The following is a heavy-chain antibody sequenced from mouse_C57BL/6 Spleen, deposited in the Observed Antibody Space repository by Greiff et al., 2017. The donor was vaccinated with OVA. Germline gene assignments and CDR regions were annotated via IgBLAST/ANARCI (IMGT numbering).Heavy chain of an antibody. D-gene: IGHD2-5*01. Sequence: QVQLQQPGAELVKPGASVKISCKASGYAFSSYWMNWVKQRPGKGLEWIGQLYPGDGDTNYNGKFKGKATLTADKSSSTAYMQLSSLTSEDSAVYFCASGNSNLWYFNVWDTGTTVTVSS. V-gene: IGHV1-80*01. J-gene: IGHJ1*03. CDR2: LYPGDGDT. CDR3: ASGNSNLWYFNV. CDR1: GYAFSSYW.